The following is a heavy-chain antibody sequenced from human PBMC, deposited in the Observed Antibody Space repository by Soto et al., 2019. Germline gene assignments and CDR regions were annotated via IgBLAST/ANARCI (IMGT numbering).Heavy chain of an antibody. CDR1: GMTLSNYW. CDR2: ISPDGSII. CDR3: ARPYCSRTDSCYSPPDY. Sequence: EVEVVESGGGLVQPGGSLRLSCAASGMTLSNYWVHWVRQAPGKGLVWVSRISPDGSIINYEDSVKGRFTISRDNAKNLLYLQVNSLRAEDTAVYYCARPYCSRTDSCYSPPDYWGQGTLVTVSS. V-gene: IGHV3-74*01. D-gene: IGHD2-2*01. J-gene: IGHJ4*02.